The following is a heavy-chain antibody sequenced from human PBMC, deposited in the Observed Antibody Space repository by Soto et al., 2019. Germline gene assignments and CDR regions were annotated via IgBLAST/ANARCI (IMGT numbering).Heavy chain of an antibody. J-gene: IGHJ4*02. CDR1: GGSISSSSYY. D-gene: IGHD3-22*01. CDR3: ARHLDRDY. V-gene: IGHV4-39*01. CDR2: IYYSGST. Sequence: SETLSLTCTVSGGSISSSSYYWGWIRQPPGKGLEWIGSIYYSGSTYYNPSLKSRVTISVDTSKNQFSLKLSSVTAADTAVYYCARHLDRDYWGQGTLVTVSS.